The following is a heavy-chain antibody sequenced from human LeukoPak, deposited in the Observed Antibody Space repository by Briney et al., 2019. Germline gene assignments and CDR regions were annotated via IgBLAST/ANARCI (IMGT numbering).Heavy chain of an antibody. J-gene: IGHJ4*02. V-gene: IGHV3-21*01. Sequence: GGSLRLSCAASGFTFSSYSMNWVRQAPGKGLEWVSSISSSSSYIYYADSVKGRFTISRDNAKNSLYPQMNSLRAEDTAVYYCARAARVGAAYYFDYWGQGTLVTVSS. CDR1: GFTFSSYS. CDR2: ISSSSSYI. CDR3: ARAARVGAAYYFDY. D-gene: IGHD1-26*01.